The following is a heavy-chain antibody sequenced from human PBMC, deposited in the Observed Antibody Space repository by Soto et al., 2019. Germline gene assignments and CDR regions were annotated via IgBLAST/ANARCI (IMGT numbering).Heavy chain of an antibody. CDR3: AKDREAARPDYYYYYYMDV. J-gene: IGHJ6*03. CDR1: GLTCSSCS. V-gene: IGHV3-23*01. Sequence: VSRLLACAACGLTCSSCSMSCVRQAPGKGLEWVSAISGSGGSTYYADSVKGRFTISRDNSKNTLYLQMNSLRAEDTAVYYCAKDREAARPDYYYYYYMDVWGKGTTVTVSS. D-gene: IGHD6-6*01. CDR2: ISGSGGST.